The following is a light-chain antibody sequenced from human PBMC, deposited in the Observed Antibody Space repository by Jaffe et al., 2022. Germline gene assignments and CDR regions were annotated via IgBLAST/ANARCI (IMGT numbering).Light chain of an antibody. CDR3: NFRDSSGDEMV. CDR2: GKN. Sequence: SSELTQDPAVSVALGQTISITCQGDSLRAYYASWYQQRPGQAPLLVLYGKNRRPSGIPDRFSGSNSGDTASLTITGAQAEDEADYYCNFRDSSGDEMVFGGGTKVTVL. J-gene: IGLJ2*01. V-gene: IGLV3-19*01. CDR1: SLRAYY.